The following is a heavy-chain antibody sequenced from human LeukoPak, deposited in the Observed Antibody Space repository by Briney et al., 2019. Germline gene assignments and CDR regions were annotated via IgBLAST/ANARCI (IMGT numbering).Heavy chain of an antibody. D-gene: IGHD5-18*01. CDR2: INHSGST. V-gene: IGHV4-34*01. CDR3: ARGHGVVYGYFFPYFDY. Sequence: SETLSLTCAVYGGSFSGYYWSWIRQPPGKGLEWIGEINHSGSTKYNPSLKSRVTISVDTSKNQFSLKLSSVTAADTAVYDCARGHGVVYGYFFPYFDYWGQGTLVTVSS. J-gene: IGHJ4*02. CDR1: GGSFSGYY.